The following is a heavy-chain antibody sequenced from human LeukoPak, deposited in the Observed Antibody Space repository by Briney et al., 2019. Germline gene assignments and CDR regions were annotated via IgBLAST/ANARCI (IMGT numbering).Heavy chain of an antibody. D-gene: IGHD2-2*01. V-gene: IGHV1-69*13. CDR1: GGTFSSLT. CDR3: ADLVYCSSSSCYEPFNQT. CDR2: IIPIFGRA. J-gene: IGHJ4*02. Sequence: ASVKVSCKASGGTFSSLTINWVRQAPGQGLEWMGGIIPIFGRANYAQKFQGRVTITADDSTSTAYMELSSLRSEDTTVYYCADLVYCSSSSCYEPFNQTWGQGTLVTVSS.